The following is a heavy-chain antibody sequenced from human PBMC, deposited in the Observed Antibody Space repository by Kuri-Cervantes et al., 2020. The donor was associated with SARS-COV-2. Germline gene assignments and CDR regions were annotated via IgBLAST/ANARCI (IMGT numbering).Heavy chain of an antibody. CDR3: ARTSIGYQYYWYGMDV. Sequence: GESLKISCAASGFTFSSYWMHWVRQAPGKGLVWVSRINSDGSNTSYADSVKGRFTISRDNAQNTLYLQMSNLTADDTGVYFCARTSIGYQYYWYGMDVWGRGTSVTVSS. CDR1: GFTFSSYW. J-gene: IGHJ6*02. D-gene: IGHD3-16*01. V-gene: IGHV3-74*01. CDR2: INSDGSNT.